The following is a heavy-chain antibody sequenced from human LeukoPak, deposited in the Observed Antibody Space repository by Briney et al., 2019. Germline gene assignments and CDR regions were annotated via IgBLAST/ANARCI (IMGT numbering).Heavy chain of an antibody. J-gene: IGHJ4*02. CDR3: ARGRGYGDYGSVV. Sequence: SETLSLTCTVSGGSISSGDYYWSWIRQPPGKGLEWIGYIYYSGSTYYNPSLKSRVTISVDTSKNQFSLKLSSVTAADTAVYYCARGRGYGDYGSVVWGQGTLVTVSS. D-gene: IGHD4-17*01. CDR1: GGSISSGDYY. V-gene: IGHV4-30-4*01. CDR2: IYYSGST.